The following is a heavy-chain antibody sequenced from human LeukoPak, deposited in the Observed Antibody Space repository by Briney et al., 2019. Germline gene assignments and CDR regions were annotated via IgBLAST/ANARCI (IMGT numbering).Heavy chain of an antibody. CDR3: ARQRHEKFKYYYYYYMDV. CDR2: IYYSGSP. J-gene: IGHJ6*03. CDR1: GGSISSSSYY. Sequence: NTSETLSLTCTVSGGSISSSSYYWGWIRQPPGKGLEGIGSIYYSGSPYYNPSLKSRVTISLDTSKNQFSLNRSCVTPAHTAVYYCARQRHEKFKYYYYYYMDVWGKGTTVTISS. V-gene: IGHV4-39*01.